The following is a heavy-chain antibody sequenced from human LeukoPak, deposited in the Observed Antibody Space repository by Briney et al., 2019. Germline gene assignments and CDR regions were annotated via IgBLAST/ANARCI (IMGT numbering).Heavy chain of an antibody. D-gene: IGHD5-18*01. CDR1: GGSISSGSYY. Sequence: SQTLSLTCTVSGGSISSGSYYWSWIRQPAGKGLEWIGRIYTSGSTNYNPSLKSRVTISVDTSENQFSLKLSSVTAADTAVYYCARASAMAIGDAFDIWGQGTMVTVSS. V-gene: IGHV4-61*02. CDR3: ARASAMAIGDAFDI. J-gene: IGHJ3*02. CDR2: IYTSGST.